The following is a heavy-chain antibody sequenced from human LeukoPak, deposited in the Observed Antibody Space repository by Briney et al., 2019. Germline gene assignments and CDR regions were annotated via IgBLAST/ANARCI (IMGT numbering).Heavy chain of an antibody. CDR2: IRYDGSNK. CDR1: GFTFSSYG. V-gene: IGHV3-30*02. Sequence: PGGSLRLSCAASGFTFSSYGMHWVRQAPGKGLEWVAFIRYDGSNKYYAGSVKGRFTISRDNSKNTLYLQMNSLRAEDTAVYYCARLDIVVVVAATQDYWGQGTLVTVSS. CDR3: ARLDIVVVVAATQDY. D-gene: IGHD2-15*01. J-gene: IGHJ4*02.